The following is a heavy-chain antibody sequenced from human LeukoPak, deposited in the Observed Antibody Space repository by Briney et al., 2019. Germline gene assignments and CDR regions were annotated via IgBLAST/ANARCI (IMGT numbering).Heavy chain of an antibody. D-gene: IGHD6-19*01. CDR1: GGSISSSSYY. Sequence: PSETLSLTCTVSGGSISSSSYYWGWIRQPPGKGLEWIGSIYYSGNTYYNPSLKSRVTISVDTSKNQFSLKLSSVTAADTAVYYCARHQYSSAWYEDYWGQGTLVTVSS. CDR2: IYYSGNT. CDR3: ARHQYSSAWYEDY. J-gene: IGHJ4*02. V-gene: IGHV4-39*01.